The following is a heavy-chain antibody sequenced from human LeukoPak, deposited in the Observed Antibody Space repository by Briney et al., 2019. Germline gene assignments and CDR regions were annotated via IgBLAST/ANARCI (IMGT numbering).Heavy chain of an antibody. CDR1: GYSISSGYY. CDR3: ARLPGYYDSSGSAYYFDY. D-gene: IGHD3-22*01. J-gene: IGHJ4*02. CDR2: IYHSGST. V-gene: IGHV4-38-2*01. Sequence: SETLSLTCAVSGYSISSGYYWGWIRQPPGKGLEWIGSIYHSGSTYHNPSLKSRVTISVDTSKNQFSLKLSSVTAADTAVYYCARLPGYYDSSGSAYYFDYWGQGTLVTVSS.